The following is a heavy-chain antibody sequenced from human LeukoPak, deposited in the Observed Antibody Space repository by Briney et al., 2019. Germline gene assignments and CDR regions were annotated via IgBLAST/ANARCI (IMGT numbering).Heavy chain of an antibody. V-gene: IGHV3-15*01. CDR2: IKSRTAGGTT. Sequence: GGSLRLSCAASGLTFSSAWMGWVRQAPGKGLEWVGRIKSRTAGGTTDYAAPVKGRFIISRDDSETTVFLQMNSLKTEDTAVYFCTTDRGITDLPLFGNWGQGTLVTVSS. D-gene: IGHD3-10*01. CDR1: GLTFSSAW. CDR3: TTDRGITDLPLFGN. J-gene: IGHJ4*02.